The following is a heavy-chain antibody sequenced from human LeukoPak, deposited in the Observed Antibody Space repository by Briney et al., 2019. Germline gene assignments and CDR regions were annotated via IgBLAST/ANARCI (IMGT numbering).Heavy chain of an antibody. J-gene: IGHJ4*02. CDR3: AGQGDYYDSSGYYYFDY. CDR1: GGSISSYY. V-gene: IGHV4-59*08. Sequence: SETLSLTCTVSGGSISSYYWSWIRQPPGKGLEWIGYIYYSGSTNYNSSLKSRVTISVDTSKNQFSLKLSSVTAADTAVYYCAGQGDYYDSSGYYYFDYWGQGTLVTVSS. D-gene: IGHD3-22*01. CDR2: IYYSGST.